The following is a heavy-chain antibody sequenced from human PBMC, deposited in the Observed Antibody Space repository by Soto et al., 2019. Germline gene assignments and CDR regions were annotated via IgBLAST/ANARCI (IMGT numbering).Heavy chain of an antibody. CDR2: IYWDDDK. J-gene: IGHJ4*02. V-gene: IGHV2-5*02. Sequence: QITLKESGPTLVKPTQTLTLTCTFSGFSLSTSGVGVGWIRQPPGKALEWLALIYWDDDKRYNPSLKSRLTITKDTSKNQVVLTMTNMDPVDTATYYCAHSNGDYGSGSYYIPLFDYWGQGTLVTVSS. D-gene: IGHD3-10*01. CDR3: AHSNGDYGSGSYYIPLFDY. CDR1: GFSLSTSGVG.